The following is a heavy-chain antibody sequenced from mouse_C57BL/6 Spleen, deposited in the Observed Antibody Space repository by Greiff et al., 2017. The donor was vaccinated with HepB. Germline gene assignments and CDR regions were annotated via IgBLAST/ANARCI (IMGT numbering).Heavy chain of an antibody. CDR1: GYTFTSYW. Sequence: QVQLQQPGAELVRPGSSVKLSCKASGYTFTSYWMQWVKQRPIQGLEWIGNIYPSDSETHYNQKFKDKATLTVAKASSTAYMQISSLTSEDSAVYYCARPTVVAPFDYWGQGTTLTVSS. D-gene: IGHD1-1*01. J-gene: IGHJ2*01. CDR2: IYPSDSET. CDR3: ARPTVVAPFDY. V-gene: IGHV1-52*01.